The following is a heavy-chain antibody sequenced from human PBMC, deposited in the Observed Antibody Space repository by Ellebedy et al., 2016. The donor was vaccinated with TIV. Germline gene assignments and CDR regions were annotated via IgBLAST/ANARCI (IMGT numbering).Heavy chain of an antibody. Sequence: SETLSLXCTVSGGSISSGGYYWSWIRQHPGKGLEWIGYIYYSGSTYYNPSLKSRVTISVDTSKNQFSLKLSFVTAADTAVYYCAREGKDYYYYGMDVWGQGTTVTVSS. CDR2: IYYSGST. V-gene: IGHV4-31*03. J-gene: IGHJ6*02. CDR3: AREGKDYYYYGMDV. CDR1: GGSISSGGYY. D-gene: IGHD2-15*01.